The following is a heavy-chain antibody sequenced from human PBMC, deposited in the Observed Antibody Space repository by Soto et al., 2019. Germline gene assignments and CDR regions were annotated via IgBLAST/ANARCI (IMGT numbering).Heavy chain of an antibody. Sequence: QVDLVESGGGVVQPGRPLRLSCAASGFSFSSHGMHWVRQGPGKGLEWLAVITHDGVTTYYADSVKGRFSVSRDNAKNTLYLQMNSLGAEDTAQYYCAKDREDPTMTFDNWGQGTLVTVSS. CDR3: AKDREDPTMTFDN. J-gene: IGHJ4*02. CDR1: GFSFSSHG. CDR2: ITHDGVTT. D-gene: IGHD3-22*01. V-gene: IGHV3-30*18.